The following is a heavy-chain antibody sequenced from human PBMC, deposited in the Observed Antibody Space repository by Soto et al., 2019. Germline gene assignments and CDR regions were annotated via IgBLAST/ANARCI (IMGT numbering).Heavy chain of an antibody. J-gene: IGHJ6*02. D-gene: IGHD3-10*01. Sequence: QVQLQESGPGLVKPSETLSLTCTVSGDSISRYYWSWIRLSPGKGLEWIGYIYYSGETNYNPSVNSRGTISVDRTKNQFSLKLSSVTAADTAVYYCARDQGGEFLKGSGMDVWGQGTTVTVSS. CDR1: GDSISRYY. CDR3: ARDQGGEFLKGSGMDV. V-gene: IGHV4-59*01. CDR2: IYYSGET.